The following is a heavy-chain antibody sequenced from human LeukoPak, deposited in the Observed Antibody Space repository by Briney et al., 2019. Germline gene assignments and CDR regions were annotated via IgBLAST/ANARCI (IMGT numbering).Heavy chain of an antibody. J-gene: IGHJ4*02. CDR2: ISSSSTYI. CDR3: AREGLDTDIDY. Sequence: TGGSLRLSCAASGFTFSSYSMNWVRQAPGKGLKWVSSISSSSTYIYYADTVKGRFTISRDNAKNSLYLQMNSLRAEDTAVYYCAREGLDTDIDYWGQGTLVTVSS. CDR1: GFTFSSYS. V-gene: IGHV3-21*01. D-gene: IGHD5-18*01.